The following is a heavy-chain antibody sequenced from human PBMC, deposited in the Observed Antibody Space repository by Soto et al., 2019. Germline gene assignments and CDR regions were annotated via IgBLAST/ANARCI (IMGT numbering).Heavy chain of an antibody. Sequence: SETLCITCVFSGGSISCGGYSWSWIRQPPGKGLEWIGYIYHSGSTYYNPSLKSRVTISVDRSKNQFSLKLSSVTAADTAVYYCASGGVGATTDYWGQGTLVTVSS. CDR3: ASGGVGATTDY. V-gene: IGHV4-30-2*01. D-gene: IGHD1-26*01. J-gene: IGHJ4*02. CDR2: IYHSGST. CDR1: GGSISCGGYS.